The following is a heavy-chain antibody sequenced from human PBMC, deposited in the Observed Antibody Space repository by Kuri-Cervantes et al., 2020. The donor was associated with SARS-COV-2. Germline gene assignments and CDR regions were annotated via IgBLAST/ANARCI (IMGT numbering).Heavy chain of an antibody. D-gene: IGHD3-10*01. CDR2: INSDGSST. CDR1: GFTFSSYW. V-gene: IGHV3-74*01. CDR3: AKDRDYYGSGSYRLEMTGWFDP. Sequence: LSLTCAASGFTFSSYWMHWVRQAPGKGLVWVSRINSDGSSTSYADSVKGRFTVSRDNSKNTLYLQMNSLRAEDTAVYYCAKDRDYYGSGSYRLEMTGWFDPWGQGTLVTVSS. J-gene: IGHJ5*02.